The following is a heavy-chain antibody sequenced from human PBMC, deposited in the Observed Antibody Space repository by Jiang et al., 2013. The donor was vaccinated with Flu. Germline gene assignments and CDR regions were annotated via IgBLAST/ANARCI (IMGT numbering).Heavy chain of an antibody. J-gene: IGHJ4*02. D-gene: IGHD1-26*01. CDR2: IYPGDSDT. Sequence: KGLEWMGIIYPGDSDTRYSPPSQGQVTISADKSISTAYLQWSSLKASDTAMYYCARRKIRGAHFDYWGQGTLVTVSS. V-gene: IGHV5-51*01. CDR3: ARRKIRGAHFDY.